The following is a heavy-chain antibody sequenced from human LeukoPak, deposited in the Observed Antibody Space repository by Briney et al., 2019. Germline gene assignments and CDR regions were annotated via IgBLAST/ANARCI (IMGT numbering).Heavy chain of an antibody. V-gene: IGHV3-7*01. D-gene: IGHD1-1*01. CDR2: IKEGGGER. CDR3: ARDGNNWNGFDY. CDR1: GFTFSSYW. J-gene: IGHJ4*02. Sequence: GGSLRLSCVASGFTFSSYWMTWVRQAPGKGLVWVANIKEGGGERHYVDSVKGRFTISRDNAKNSLYLQMNSLRVEDTAVYYCARDGNNWNGFDYWGQGTLVTVSS.